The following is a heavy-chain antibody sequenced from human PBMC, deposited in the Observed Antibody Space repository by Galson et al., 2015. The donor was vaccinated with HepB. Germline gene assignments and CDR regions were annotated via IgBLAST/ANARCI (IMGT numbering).Heavy chain of an antibody. CDR3: ARGSAWSHFDN. J-gene: IGHJ4*02. V-gene: IGHV1-8*01. CDR1: GYTFTSYD. CDR2: MNPNSGST. D-gene: IGHD6-19*01. Sequence: SVKVSCKASGYTFTSYDIHWVRQATGQGLEWMGWMNPNSGSTGYAQKFQGRVTLIRTTSITTAYMELSSLRSEDTAVYFCARGSAWSHFDNWGQGTLVAVSS.